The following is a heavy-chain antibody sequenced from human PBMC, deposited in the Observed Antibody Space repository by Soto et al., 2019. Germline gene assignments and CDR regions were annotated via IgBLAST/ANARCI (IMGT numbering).Heavy chain of an antibody. D-gene: IGHD3-3*01. Sequence: QVQLVQSGAEVKKPGASVRVSCKASGYTFSGYDINWVRQATGQGLEWMGWVSPDSGSTGYAGIFQGRVTMTWDRSTTTAYMDLSSLTSKDSAVYYCARATELRYVEWSVYRGGTYAMDVWGQGTTVTVSS. CDR3: ARATELRYVEWSVYRGGTYAMDV. CDR2: VSPDSGST. V-gene: IGHV1-8*01. CDR1: GYTFSGYD. J-gene: IGHJ6*02.